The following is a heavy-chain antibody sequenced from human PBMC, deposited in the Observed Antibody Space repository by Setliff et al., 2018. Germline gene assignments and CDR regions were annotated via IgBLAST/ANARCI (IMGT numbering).Heavy chain of an antibody. Sequence: ASVKVSCKASGYAFTTYYMHWVRQAPGQVLEWMGGFDPEDEETIYAQKFQGRVTMTEDTSTDTAYMELSSLRSEDTAVYYCARGRRGNYDFWSGYSNWFDPWGQGTLVTVSS. CDR1: GYAFTTYY. J-gene: IGHJ5*02. D-gene: IGHD3-3*01. V-gene: IGHV1-24*01. CDR3: ARGRRGNYDFWSGYSNWFDP. CDR2: FDPEDEET.